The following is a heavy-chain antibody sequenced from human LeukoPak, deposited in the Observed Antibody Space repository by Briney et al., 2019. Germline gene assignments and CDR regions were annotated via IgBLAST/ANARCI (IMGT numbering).Heavy chain of an antibody. Sequence: GGSLTLSCAASAFTFDDYAMHWVRQAPGKGLEWVSGISWNSVTIVYADSVKGRFTISRDNAKNSLYLQMNSVRAEDMALYYCAKDEFVASDFTGAFDIWGQGTMVTVSS. CDR2: ISWNSVTI. J-gene: IGHJ3*02. V-gene: IGHV3-9*03. D-gene: IGHD2-8*02. CDR1: AFTFDDYA. CDR3: AKDEFVASDFTGAFDI.